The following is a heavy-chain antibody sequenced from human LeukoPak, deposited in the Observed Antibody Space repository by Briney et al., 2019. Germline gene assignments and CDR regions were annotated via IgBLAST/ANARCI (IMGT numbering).Heavy chain of an antibody. J-gene: IGHJ4*02. V-gene: IGHV3-74*01. CDR3: AREGPDSFDY. CDR1: GFTFSSYW. Sequence: GGSLRLSCAASGFTFSSYWMHWVRQAPGEGLVWVSRINSDGSGTSYADSVKGRFTISRDNAKNTLYLQMNSLRAEDTAVYYCAREGPDSFDYWGQGTLVTVSS. D-gene: IGHD3-22*01. CDR2: INSDGSGT.